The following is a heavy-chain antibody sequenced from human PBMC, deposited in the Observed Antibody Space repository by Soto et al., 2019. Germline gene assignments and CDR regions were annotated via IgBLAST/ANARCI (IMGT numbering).Heavy chain of an antibody. CDR2: IWNDGSNK. CDR3: ARVVGPFDY. Sequence: QVQLVESGGGVVQPGRSLRLSCAASGFTFSVYGMHWVRQAPGKGLEWVAVIWNDGSNKYYGDSVKGRFTISRDNSKSTLFLHMNSLRADDTAVYYCARVVGPFDYWGQGTLVTVSS. D-gene: IGHD2-15*01. CDR1: GFTFSVYG. J-gene: IGHJ4*02. V-gene: IGHV3-33*01.